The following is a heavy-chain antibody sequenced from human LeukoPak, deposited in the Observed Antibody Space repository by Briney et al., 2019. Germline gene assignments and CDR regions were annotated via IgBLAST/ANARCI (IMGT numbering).Heavy chain of an antibody. CDR3: ARLYYDSSGYYQICYFDY. CDR1: GGSISSSSYY. V-gene: IGHV4-39*01. J-gene: IGHJ4*02. Sequence: SETLSVTCTVSGGSISSSSYYWGWIRQPPGKGLEWIGSIYYSGSTYYNPSLKSRVTISVDTSKNQFSLNLSSVTAADTAVYYCARLYYDSSGYYQICYFDYWGQGTLVTVSS. D-gene: IGHD3-22*01. CDR2: IYYSGST.